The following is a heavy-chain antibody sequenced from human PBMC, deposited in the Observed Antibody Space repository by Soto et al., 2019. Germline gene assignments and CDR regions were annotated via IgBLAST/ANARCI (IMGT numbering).Heavy chain of an antibody. CDR2: ISPHNDRT. D-gene: IGHD6-19*01. CDR3: ARDLYYSSGRYFDHDAFDI. CDR1: GYNFTSYG. Sequence: QVQLVQSGADVKKPGASVKVSCKASGYNFTSYGISWVRQAPGQGLEWMGWISPHNDRTKYARRFQDSVTMTTETHTSTVYMELGSLRSDDTAVYYCARDLYYSSGRYFDHDAFDIWGQGTVVTVSS. V-gene: IGHV1-18*01. J-gene: IGHJ3*02.